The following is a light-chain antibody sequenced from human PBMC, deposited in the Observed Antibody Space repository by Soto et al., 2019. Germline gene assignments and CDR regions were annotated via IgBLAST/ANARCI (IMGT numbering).Light chain of an antibody. CDR2: DAS. Sequence: EIVLTQSPATLSLSPGERATLSCRASQSVSSYLAWYQQKPGQAPRLLIYDASNRATGIPARFSGSGSGTDFTLTLRSLEPEDFAVYYCQQRSNWPPYTFGQGTKLEIK. CDR3: QQRSNWPPYT. V-gene: IGKV3-11*01. J-gene: IGKJ2*01. CDR1: QSVSSY.